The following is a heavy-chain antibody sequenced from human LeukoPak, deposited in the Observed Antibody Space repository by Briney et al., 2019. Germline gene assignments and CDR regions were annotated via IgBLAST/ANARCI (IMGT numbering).Heavy chain of an antibody. Sequence: PSETLSLTCAVYGGSFSGYYWSWIRQPPGKGLEWIGEINHSGSTNYNPSLKSRVTISLDTSKNQFSLKLSSVTAADTAVYYCARDGAHKNHYYSYYYMDVWGKGTTVTVSS. CDR3: ARDGAHKNHYYSYYYMDV. J-gene: IGHJ6*03. V-gene: IGHV4-34*01. CDR2: INHSGST. D-gene: IGHD3-16*01. CDR1: GGSFSGYY.